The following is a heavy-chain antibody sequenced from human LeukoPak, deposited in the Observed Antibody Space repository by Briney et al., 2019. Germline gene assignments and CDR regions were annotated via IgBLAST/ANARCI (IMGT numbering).Heavy chain of an antibody. V-gene: IGHV1-69*05. CDR1: GGTFSSYA. Sequence: ASVKVSCKASGGTFSSYAISWVRQAPGQGLGWMGGIIPTFGTANYAQKFQGRVTITTDESTSTAYMELSSLRSEDTAVYYCARAKMVRGVIIDDYWGQGTLVTVSS. J-gene: IGHJ4*02. CDR2: IIPTFGTA. D-gene: IGHD3-10*01. CDR3: ARAKMVRGVIIDDY.